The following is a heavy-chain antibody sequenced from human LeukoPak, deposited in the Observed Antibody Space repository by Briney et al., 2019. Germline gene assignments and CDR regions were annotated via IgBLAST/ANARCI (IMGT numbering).Heavy chain of an antibody. Sequence: SQTLSLTCAISGDSVSSDSAIWNWIRQSPSRGLEWLGRTYYRSKWYIDYGASVKSRITINADTSKNQFSLQLNSVTPEDTAVYYCARGYYASGFNPWGQETLVTVSS. D-gene: IGHD3-10*01. V-gene: IGHV6-1*01. CDR2: TYYRSKWYI. CDR3: ARGYYASGFNP. J-gene: IGHJ5*02. CDR1: GDSVSSDSAI.